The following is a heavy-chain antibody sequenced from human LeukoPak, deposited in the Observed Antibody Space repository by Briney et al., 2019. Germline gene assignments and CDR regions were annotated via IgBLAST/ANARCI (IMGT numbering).Heavy chain of an antibody. V-gene: IGHV3-21*01. CDR2: ISSSSYI. J-gene: IGHJ4*02. Sequence: GGSLRLSCAASGFTFSSYSMNWVRQAPGKGLEWVSSISSSSYIYYADSVKGRFTISRDNAKNSLYLQMNSLRAEDTAVYYCARGGIAAATSFDYWGQGTLVTVSS. CDR3: ARGGIAAATSFDY. CDR1: GFTFSSYS. D-gene: IGHD6-13*01.